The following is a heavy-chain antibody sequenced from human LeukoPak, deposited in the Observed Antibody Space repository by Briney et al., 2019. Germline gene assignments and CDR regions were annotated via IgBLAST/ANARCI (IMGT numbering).Heavy chain of an antibody. CDR2: INWKTGNG. CDR3: TRRAARWQFDL. Sequence: GGSLRLSCAASGFTFSSYSMNWVRQAPGKGLEWVSGINWKTGNGIYADSVKGRFTISRDNAKNSLYLQMSSLRAEDTALYYCTRRAARWQFDLWGRGTLLTVSS. CDR1: GFTFSSYS. V-gene: IGHV3-20*04. J-gene: IGHJ2*01. D-gene: IGHD5-24*01.